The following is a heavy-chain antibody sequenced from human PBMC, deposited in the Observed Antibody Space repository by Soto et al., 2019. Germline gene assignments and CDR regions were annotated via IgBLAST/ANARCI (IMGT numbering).Heavy chain of an antibody. CDR2: ISGSSSIT. CDR1: GFTFSNYA. D-gene: IGHD1-1*01. J-gene: IGHJ5*02. V-gene: IGHV3-23*01. Sequence: EVQLLESGGGLVQPGGSLRLSCAASGFTFSNYAMSWVRQAPEKGLEGVSIISGSSSITYYADSVKGRFTLSRDNSKNTLHLQMNSLRPEDTAVYYFAANWYENWFDPWGQGTLVTVSS. CDR3: AANWYENWFDP.